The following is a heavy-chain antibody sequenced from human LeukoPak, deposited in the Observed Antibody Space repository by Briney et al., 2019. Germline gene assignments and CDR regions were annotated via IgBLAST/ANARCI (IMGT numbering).Heavy chain of an antibody. D-gene: IGHD1-26*01. Sequence: SETLSLTCAVYGGSFSGYYWSWIRQPPGKGLEWIGEINHSGSTNYNPSLKSRVTISVDTSKNQFSLKLSSVTAADTAVYYCARRVIVGATDYFDYWGQGTLVTVSS. CDR3: ARRVIVGATDYFDY. V-gene: IGHV4-34*01. CDR2: INHSGST. CDR1: GGSFSGYY. J-gene: IGHJ4*02.